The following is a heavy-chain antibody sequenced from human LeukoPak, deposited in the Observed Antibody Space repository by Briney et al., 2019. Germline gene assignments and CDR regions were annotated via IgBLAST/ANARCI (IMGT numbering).Heavy chain of an antibody. CDR1: GGSISSSSYY. CDR3: ARRAIAVALDY. D-gene: IGHD6-19*01. V-gene: IGHV4-39*01. CDR2: IYYSGST. J-gene: IGHJ4*02. Sequence: SETLSLTCTVSGGSISSSSYYWGWIRQPPGKGLEWIGSIYYSGSTYYNPSLKSRVTISVDTSKNQFSLKLSSVTAADTAVYYCARRAIAVALDYWGQGTLVTVSS.